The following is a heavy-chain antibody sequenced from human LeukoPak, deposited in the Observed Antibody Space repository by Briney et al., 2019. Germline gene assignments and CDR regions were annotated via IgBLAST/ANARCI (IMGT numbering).Heavy chain of an antibody. CDR1: GGSISSYY. D-gene: IGHD3-22*01. J-gene: IGHJ6*02. Sequence: PSETLSLTCTVSGGSISSYYWSWIRQPPGKGLEWIGYIYYSGSTYYNPSLKSRVTISVDTSKNQFSLKLSSVTAADTAVYYCAREALIVVVPYYYYYGMDVWGQGTTVTVSS. CDR2: IYYSGST. V-gene: IGHV4-59*12. CDR3: AREALIVVVPYYYYYGMDV.